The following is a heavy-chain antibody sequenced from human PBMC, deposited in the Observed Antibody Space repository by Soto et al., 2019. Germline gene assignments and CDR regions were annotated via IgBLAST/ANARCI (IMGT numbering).Heavy chain of an antibody. CDR1: GASISSHY. CDR2: MSYSGST. CDR3: ARAGGVVTAPLDLDR. Sequence: QVQLQESGPGLVKPSETLSLTCTVSGASISSHYWSWIRQSPGKGLEWIGHMSYSGSTNYNPSLKSRVTISVDTSKSRFSLTLTSVTAADTAVYYCARAGGVVTAPLDLDRWGQGTLVTVSS. D-gene: IGHD2-21*02. J-gene: IGHJ5*02. V-gene: IGHV4-59*11.